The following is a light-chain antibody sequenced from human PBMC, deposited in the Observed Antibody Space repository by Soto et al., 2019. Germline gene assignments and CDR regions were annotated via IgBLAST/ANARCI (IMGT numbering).Light chain of an antibody. Sequence: QSVLTQPASVSGSPGQSITISCTGTSSDVGGYNYVSWYQQHPGKAPKLMIYEVSNRPSGVSNRFSGSKSGNTASLTISGLQAEDDADYFCSSYTSSSTYWVFGGGTKLTVL. CDR1: SSDVGGYNY. CDR3: SSYTSSSTYWV. CDR2: EVS. V-gene: IGLV2-14*01. J-gene: IGLJ3*02.